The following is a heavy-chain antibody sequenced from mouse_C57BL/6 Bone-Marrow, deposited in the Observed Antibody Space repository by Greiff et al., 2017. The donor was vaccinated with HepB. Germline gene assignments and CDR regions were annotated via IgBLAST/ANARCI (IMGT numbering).Heavy chain of an antibody. Sequence: EVQLQQSGPVLVKPGASVKMSCKASGYTFTDYYMNWVKQSHGKSLEWIGVINPYNGGTSYNQKFKGKATLTDDKSSSTAYMELNSLTSEDSAVYYCARGGSSSFDYWGQGTTLTVSS. D-gene: IGHD1-1*01. CDR3: ARGGSSSFDY. CDR1: GYTFTDYY. J-gene: IGHJ2*01. V-gene: IGHV1-19*01. CDR2: INPYNGGT.